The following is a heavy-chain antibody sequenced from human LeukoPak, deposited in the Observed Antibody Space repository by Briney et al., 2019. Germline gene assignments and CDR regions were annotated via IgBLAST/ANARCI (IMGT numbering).Heavy chain of an antibody. J-gene: IGHJ4*02. Sequence: ASVKVSCKASGYTFTSYGISWVRQAPGKGLEWMGWISAYNGNTNYAQRLQGRVTMTTDTSTSTAYMELRSLRSDDTAVYYCARVRLDTAAAGTDFDYWGQGTLVTVSS. CDR3: ARVRLDTAAAGTDFDY. V-gene: IGHV1-18*01. CDR1: GYTFTSYG. D-gene: IGHD5-18*01. CDR2: ISAYNGNT.